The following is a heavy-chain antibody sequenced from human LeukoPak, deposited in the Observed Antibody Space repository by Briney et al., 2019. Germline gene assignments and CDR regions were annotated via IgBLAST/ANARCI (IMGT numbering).Heavy chain of an antibody. CDR3: ARGDSSGWYGKRYFDL. CDR2: IYTSGST. Sequence: SETLSLTCTVSGGSISSGSYYWSWIRQPAGKGLEWIGRIYTSGSTNYNPSLKSRVTISVDTSKNQFSLKLSSVTAADTAVYYCARGDSSGWYGKRYFDLWGRGTLVTVSS. CDR1: GGSISSGSYY. D-gene: IGHD6-19*01. J-gene: IGHJ2*01. V-gene: IGHV4-61*02.